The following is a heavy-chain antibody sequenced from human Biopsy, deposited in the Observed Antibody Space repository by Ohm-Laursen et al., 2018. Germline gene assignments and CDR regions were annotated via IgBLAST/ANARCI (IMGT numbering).Heavy chain of an antibody. D-gene: IGHD3-10*01. CDR2: IWYDGSNK. CDR3: ARDRYYGSANYFGYYKMDV. J-gene: IGHJ6*02. CDR1: GFTFSSYG. Sequence: SLRLSCTASGFTFSSYGMHWVRQAPGKGLEWVAVIWYDGSNKYYADSVKGRFTISRDNSKNTLFLQMNNLRAEDTAVYYCARDRYYGSANYFGYYKMDVWGQGTTVTVSS. V-gene: IGHV3-33*01.